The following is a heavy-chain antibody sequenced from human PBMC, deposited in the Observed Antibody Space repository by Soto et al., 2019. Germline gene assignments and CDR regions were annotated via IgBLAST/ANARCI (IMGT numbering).Heavy chain of an antibody. CDR2: ISYDGSNK. CDR1: GFTFSSYG. Sequence: QVQLVESGGGVVQPGRSLRLSCAASGFTFSSYGMHWVRQAPGKGLEWVAVISYDGSNKYYADSVKGRFTISRDNXKNTLYLQMNSLRAEDTAVYYCAKDSYSSGWAFDYWGQGTLVTVSS. J-gene: IGHJ4*02. D-gene: IGHD6-19*01. V-gene: IGHV3-30*18. CDR3: AKDSYSSGWAFDY.